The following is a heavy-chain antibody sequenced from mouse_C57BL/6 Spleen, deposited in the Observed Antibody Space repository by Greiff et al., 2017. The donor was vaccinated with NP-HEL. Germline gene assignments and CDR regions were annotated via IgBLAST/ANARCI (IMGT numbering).Heavy chain of an antibody. CDR1: GYAFSSSW. Sequence: QVQLKESGPELVKPGASVKISCKASGYAFSSSWMNWVKQRPGKGLEWIGRIYPGDGDTNYNGKFKGKATLTADKSSSTAYMQLSSLTSEDSAVYFCARGYRAQVYYFDYWGQGTTLTVSS. J-gene: IGHJ2*01. CDR2: IYPGDGDT. V-gene: IGHV1-82*01. D-gene: IGHD3-2*02. CDR3: ARGYRAQVYYFDY.